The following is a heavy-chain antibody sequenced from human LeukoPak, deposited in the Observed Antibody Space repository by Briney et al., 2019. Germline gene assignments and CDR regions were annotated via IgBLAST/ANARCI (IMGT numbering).Heavy chain of an antibody. V-gene: IGHV1-46*01. CDR2: INPSGGST. CDR1: GYTFTSYY. Sequence: GASVKVSCKGSGYTFTSYYMHWVRQAPGQGLEWMGIINPSGGSTSYAQKFQGRVTMTRDTSTSTVYMELSSLRSEDTAVYYCAREFSTVTTLDYWGQGTLVTVSS. D-gene: IGHD4-17*01. CDR3: AREFSTVTTLDY. J-gene: IGHJ4*02.